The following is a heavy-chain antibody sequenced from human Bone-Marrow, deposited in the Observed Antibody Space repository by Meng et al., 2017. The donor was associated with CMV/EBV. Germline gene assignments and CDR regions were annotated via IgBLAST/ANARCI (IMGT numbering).Heavy chain of an antibody. Sequence: SETLSLTCTVSGGSISSYYWHWIRQPPGRGLEWIGYVSYNGGTNYNPSLKSRVTISGDTSKNQFSLKLTSVTAADTAFYYCAREYSSFDYWGQGTRVTVSS. CDR3: AREYSSFDY. CDR1: GGSISSYY. CDR2: VSYNGGT. J-gene: IGHJ4*02. D-gene: IGHD5-18*01. V-gene: IGHV4-59*01.